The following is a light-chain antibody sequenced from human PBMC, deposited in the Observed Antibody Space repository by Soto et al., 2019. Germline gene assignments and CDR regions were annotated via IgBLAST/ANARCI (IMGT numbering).Light chain of an antibody. Sequence: EIVLTQSPATLSVSPGEGATLSCSASQNVYTDLAWYQQKPGQAPRLLIYGASTRATDMPGRFSGRGSGTEFTLTISSLQSEDFAVYYCQQFHNWPPITFGQGTRLE. V-gene: IGKV3-15*01. CDR1: QNVYTD. J-gene: IGKJ5*01. CDR3: QQFHNWPPIT. CDR2: GAS.